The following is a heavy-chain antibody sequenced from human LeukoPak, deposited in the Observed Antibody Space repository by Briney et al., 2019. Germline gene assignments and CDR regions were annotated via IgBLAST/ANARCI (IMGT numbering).Heavy chain of an antibody. D-gene: IGHD4-23*01. V-gene: IGHV3-23*01. J-gene: IGHJ4*02. CDR1: GFSFNSYA. CDR2: ISTTGGST. CDR3: PKDWTTVVTPKGYYSDS. Sequence: GGSLRLSCAAPGFSFNSYAMSWVRQAPGKGLEWVSAISTTGGSTYYADSVKGRCTVSGDNSRNTLSLQMDSLRVEDTALYYCPKDWTTVVTPKGYYSDSWGQGTLVTVSS.